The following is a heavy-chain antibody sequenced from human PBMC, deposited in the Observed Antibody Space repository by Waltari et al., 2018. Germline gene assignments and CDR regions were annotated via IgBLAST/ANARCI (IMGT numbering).Heavy chain of an antibody. V-gene: IGHV3-23*01. CDR2: ISDSGVIT. CDR1: GFNFISYA. D-gene: IGHD3-22*01. CDR3: ARHLYSIDYLELAK. J-gene: IGHJ4*02. Sequence: SGFNFISYALSWVRQAPGKGLEWVSGISDSGVITKYADSVKGRFTVSRDNSKNTVFLHLNSLRAEDTAIYYCARHLYSIDYLELAKWGQGTLVTVSS.